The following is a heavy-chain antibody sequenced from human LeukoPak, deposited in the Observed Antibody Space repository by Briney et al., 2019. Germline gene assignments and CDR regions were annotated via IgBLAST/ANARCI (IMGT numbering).Heavy chain of an antibody. CDR2: IWYDGSNK. CDR3: ARDSGYYYEYYFDY. Sequence: GGSLRLSCAASGFTFSSYGMHWVRQAPGKGLEWVAVIWYDGSNKYYADSVKGRFTISRDNSKNTLYLQMNSLRAEDTAVHYCARDSGYYYEYYFDYWGQGTLVTVSS. J-gene: IGHJ4*02. D-gene: IGHD3-3*01. V-gene: IGHV3-33*01. CDR1: GFTFSSYG.